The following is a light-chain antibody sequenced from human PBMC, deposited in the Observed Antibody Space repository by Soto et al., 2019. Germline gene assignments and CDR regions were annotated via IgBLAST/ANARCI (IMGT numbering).Light chain of an antibody. Sequence: SYELTQPPSESVAPGKTARISCGGINIGSNSVHWYQQKPGQAPVLVIYHDIGRPSGIPERFSGSNSDSTATLTISRVEAGDEADYYCQVWDSGSDRWVFGGGTKLTVL. J-gene: IGLJ3*02. CDR1: NIGSNS. CDR2: HDI. CDR3: QVWDSGSDRWV. V-gene: IGLV3-21*04.